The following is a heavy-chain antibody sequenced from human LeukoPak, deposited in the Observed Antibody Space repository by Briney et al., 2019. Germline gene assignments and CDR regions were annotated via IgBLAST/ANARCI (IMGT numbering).Heavy chain of an antibody. CDR1: VGSISIYY. CDR2: IYYSGST. V-gene: IGHV4-59*01. D-gene: IGHD3-3*01. CDR3: AREEEWLFDY. Sequence: PSETLSLTCTLSVGSISIYYWSWIRQPPGKGREWIGYIYYSGSTNYNPSLNSRVTISVDTSKNQFSLKLSSVTAADTAVYYCAREEEWLFDYWGQGTLATVSS. J-gene: IGHJ4*02.